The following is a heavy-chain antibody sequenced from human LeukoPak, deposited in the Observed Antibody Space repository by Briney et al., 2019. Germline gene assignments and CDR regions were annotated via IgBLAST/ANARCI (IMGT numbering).Heavy chain of an antibody. V-gene: IGHV3-7*01. D-gene: IGHD4-17*01. CDR1: GFTFSAYW. J-gene: IGHJ3*02. CDR2: IKQDGSET. CDR3: ARDYHTYGDYHAFDI. Sequence: TGGSLRLSCVASGFTFSAYWMSWVRQAPGKGLEYMASIKQDGSETYYVDSVKGRFTISRDNAKSSLYLQMNSLRAEDTAVYYCARDYHTYGDYHAFDIWGQGTMVTVSS.